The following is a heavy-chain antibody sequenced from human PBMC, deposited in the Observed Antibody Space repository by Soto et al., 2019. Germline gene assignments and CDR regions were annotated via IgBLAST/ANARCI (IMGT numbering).Heavy chain of an antibody. V-gene: IGHV3-30*14. CDR2: MTYDGATE. J-gene: IGHJ3*01. CDR1: GFTFSDYV. D-gene: IGHD3-3*02. Sequence: QVRLVESGGGVVQPGTSLRLSCAASGFTFSDYVIHWVRQAAGKGLEWVASMTYDGATEYYADSVKGRFTMSRDNSKRELSLQINRPSPDDTAVYYCARGRRSIAVNEGLDVWGQGTTVTVFS. CDR3: ARGRRSIAVNEGLDV.